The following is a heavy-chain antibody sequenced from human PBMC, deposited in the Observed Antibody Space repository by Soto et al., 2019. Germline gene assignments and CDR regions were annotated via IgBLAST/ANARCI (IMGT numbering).Heavy chain of an antibody. D-gene: IGHD3-10*01. Sequence: DVQLVESGGGLVQPGRSLRLSCAASGFTFDDYAMHWVRQAPGKGLEWVSGISWNSGSIGYADSVKGRFTISRDNAKNSLYLQMNSLRAEDTALYCCAKDISSYYYGSGSYRDYWGQGTLVTVSS. CDR1: GFTFDDYA. CDR2: ISWNSGSI. J-gene: IGHJ4*02. V-gene: IGHV3-9*01. CDR3: AKDISSYYYGSGSYRDY.